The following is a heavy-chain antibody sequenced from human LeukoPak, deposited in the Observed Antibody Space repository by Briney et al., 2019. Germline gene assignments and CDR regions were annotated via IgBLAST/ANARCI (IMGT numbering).Heavy chain of an antibody. D-gene: IGHD6-13*01. V-gene: IGHV3-7*01. CDR3: VRDPPTENSWYPDY. CDR1: GFNFRTYW. J-gene: IGHJ4*02. CDR2: INQDGSLN. Sequence: GFLRLSCAASGFNFRTYWMSWVRQAPGEGLEWVANINQDGSLNYSVDSVKGRFIISRDNAKNSLYLQINGLRAEDTGLYYCVRDPPTENSWYPDYWGQGTLVTVS.